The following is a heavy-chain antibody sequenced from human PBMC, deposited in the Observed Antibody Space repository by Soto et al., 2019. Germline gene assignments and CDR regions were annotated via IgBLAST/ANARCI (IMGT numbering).Heavy chain of an antibody. CDR3: AHRGGATVGLYYFDY. CDR1: GFSLSTTGVG. Sequence: QITLKESGPTLVKPTQTLTLTCTFSGFSLSTTGVGVSWIRQPPGKALEWLALIYCHDDERYSPSLKSSLTITKDTSKNQVVLTMTNMDPVDTATYYCAHRGGATVGLYYFDYWGQGALVTVSS. J-gene: IGHJ4*02. CDR2: IYCHDDE. V-gene: IGHV2-5*01. D-gene: IGHD3-16*01.